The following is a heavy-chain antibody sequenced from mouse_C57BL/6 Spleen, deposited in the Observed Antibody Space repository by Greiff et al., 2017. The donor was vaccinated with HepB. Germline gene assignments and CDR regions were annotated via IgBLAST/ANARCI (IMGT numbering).Heavy chain of an antibody. D-gene: IGHD2-3*01. V-gene: IGHV1-18*01. CDR3: ARKKDDGYYGGYFDY. CDR1: GYTFTDYN. CDR2: INPNNGGT. J-gene: IGHJ2*01. Sequence: VQLQQSGPELVKPGASVKIPCKASGYTFTDYNMDWVKQSHGKSLEWIGDINPNNGGTIDNQKFKGKATLTVDKSSSTAYMELRSLTSEDTAVYYCARKKDDGYYGGYFDYWGQGTTLTVSS.